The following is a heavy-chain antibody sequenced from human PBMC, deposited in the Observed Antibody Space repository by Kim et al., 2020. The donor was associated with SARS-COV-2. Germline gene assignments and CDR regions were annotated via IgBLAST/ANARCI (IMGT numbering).Heavy chain of an antibody. J-gene: IGHJ4*02. CDR3: ARAHSSSCFDY. V-gene: IGHV3-33*01. Sequence: GGSLRLSCAASGFTFSSYGMHWVRQAPGKGLEWVAVIWYDGSNKYYADSVKGRFTISRDNSKNTLYLQMNSLRAEDTAVYYCARAHSSSCFDYWGQGTLVTVSS. CDR2: IWYDGSNK. D-gene: IGHD6-13*01. CDR1: GFTFSSYG.